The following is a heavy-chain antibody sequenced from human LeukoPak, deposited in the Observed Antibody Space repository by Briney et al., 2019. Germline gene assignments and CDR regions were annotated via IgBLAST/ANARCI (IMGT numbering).Heavy chain of an antibody. D-gene: IGHD3-22*01. V-gene: IGHV1-46*01. Sequence: ASVKVSCKASGYTFTSYYMHWVRQAPGQGLEWMGIINPSGGSTSYAQKFQGRVTMTRDTSTSTVYMELSSLRSEDTAVYYCARDGYYYDSSGYYSDYWGQRTLVTVSS. CDR1: GYTFTSYY. CDR3: ARDGYYYDSSGYYSDY. J-gene: IGHJ4*02. CDR2: INPSGGST.